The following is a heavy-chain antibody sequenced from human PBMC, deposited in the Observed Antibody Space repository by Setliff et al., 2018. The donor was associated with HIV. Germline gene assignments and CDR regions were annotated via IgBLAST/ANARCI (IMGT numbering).Heavy chain of an antibody. CDR1: AFTFNDHW. Sequence: GSLRLSCAASAFTFNDHWMSWVRQAPGKGLEWVANIKKDGSEKNLVDSVKGRFTISRDNAKKSLYLHMNSLRAEDTAVYYCARDGPAAGTDDFDYWGQGTQVTVSS. CDR3: ARDGPAAGTDDFDY. J-gene: IGHJ4*02. CDR2: IKKDGSEK. D-gene: IGHD6-13*01. V-gene: IGHV3-7*03.